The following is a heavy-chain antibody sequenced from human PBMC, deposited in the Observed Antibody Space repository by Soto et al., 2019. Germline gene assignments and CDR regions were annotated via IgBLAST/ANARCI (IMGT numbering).Heavy chain of an antibody. V-gene: IGHV1-69*12. Sequence: QVQLVQSGAEVKKPGSSVKVSCKASGGTFSSYAISWVRQAPGQGLEWMGGIIPIFGTANYAQKFQGRVTITADESMSTAYMELSSLRSEDTAVYYCARGGIVVVVAATRDAFDIWGQGTMVTVSS. CDR1: GGTFSSYA. D-gene: IGHD2-15*01. J-gene: IGHJ3*02. CDR3: ARGGIVVVVAATRDAFDI. CDR2: IIPIFGTA.